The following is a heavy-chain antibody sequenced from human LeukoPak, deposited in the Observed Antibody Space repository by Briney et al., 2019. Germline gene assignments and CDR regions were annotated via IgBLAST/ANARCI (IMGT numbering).Heavy chain of an antibody. CDR2: INHSGSA. Sequence: PSETLSRTCAVSGGSFSGYYWTWIRQPPGKGLEWIGEINHSGSANYNPSLKSRVTISLDTSKNQFSLKVSSVTAADTAVYYCARGQGTVTTHWGQGTLVTVSS. J-gene: IGHJ4*02. V-gene: IGHV4-34*01. D-gene: IGHD4-17*01. CDR3: ARGQGTVTTH. CDR1: GGSFSGYY.